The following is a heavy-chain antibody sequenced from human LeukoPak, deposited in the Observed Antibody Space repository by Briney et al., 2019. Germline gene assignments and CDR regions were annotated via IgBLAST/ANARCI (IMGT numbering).Heavy chain of an antibody. J-gene: IGHJ3*02. V-gene: IGHV1-18*01. Sequence: GASVKVSCKASGYTFTGYGISWVRQAPGQGLEWMGWISAYNGNTNYAQKLQGRVTMTTDTSTSTAYMELRSLRSDDTAVYYCARDFPPDYYDSSGYPHKGDVFDIWGQRTMVTVSS. CDR3: ARDFPPDYYDSSGYPHKGDVFDI. D-gene: IGHD3-22*01. CDR2: ISAYNGNT. CDR1: GYTFTGYG.